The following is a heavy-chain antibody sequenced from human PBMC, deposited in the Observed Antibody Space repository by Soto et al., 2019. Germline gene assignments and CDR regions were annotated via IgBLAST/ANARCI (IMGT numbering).Heavy chain of an antibody. CDR2: INAGNGNT. CDR3: ASGAVAGSPFDY. CDR1: GYTFTSYA. D-gene: IGHD6-19*01. V-gene: IGHV1-3*01. J-gene: IGHJ4*02. Sequence: ASVKVSCKASGYTFTSYAMHWVRQAPGQRLEWMGWINAGNGNTKYSQKFQGRVTITRDTSASTAYMELSSLRSEDTAVYYRASGAVAGSPFDYWGQGTLVTVSS.